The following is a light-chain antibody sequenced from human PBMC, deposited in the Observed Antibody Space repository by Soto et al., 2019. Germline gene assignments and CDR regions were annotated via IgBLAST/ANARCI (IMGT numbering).Light chain of an antibody. Sequence: DITMTQSPSSVSASVGDRVTITCRASQTINTKLAWYQQKPGKAPNLLIFAASSLQGGVPSRFSGSGSGTEFTLTIRSLQTEDFATYYCQQTSSFPPTFGGGTKVESK. CDR1: QTINTK. V-gene: IGKV1-12*01. CDR2: AAS. CDR3: QQTSSFPPT. J-gene: IGKJ4*02.